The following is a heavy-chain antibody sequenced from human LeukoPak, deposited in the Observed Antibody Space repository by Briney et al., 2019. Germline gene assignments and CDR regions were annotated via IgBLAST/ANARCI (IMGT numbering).Heavy chain of an antibody. Sequence: PSETLSLTCAVSGYSISSGYYWGWIRQPPGKGLEWIGSIYHSGSTYYNPSLKSRVTISVDTSKNQFSLKLSSVTAADTAVYYCARMRVMSYGGNSRIFDYWGQGTLVTVSS. V-gene: IGHV4-38-2*01. CDR1: GYSISSGYY. CDR2: IYHSGST. J-gene: IGHJ4*02. D-gene: IGHD4-23*01. CDR3: ARMRVMSYGGNSRIFDY.